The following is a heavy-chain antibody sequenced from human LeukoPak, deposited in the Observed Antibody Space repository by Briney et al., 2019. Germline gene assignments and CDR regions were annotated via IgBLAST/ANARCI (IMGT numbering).Heavy chain of an antibody. CDR2: IYYRGST. D-gene: IGHD3-3*01. CDR1: GGSFSSYY. V-gene: IGHV4-59*01. Sequence: PSETLSLTCTVSGGSFSSYYWSWFRQPPGEGLEWIGFIYYRGSTNYNPSLKSRVTISVDTSKNQFSLKLSSVTAADTAVYYCATYIRSGSIAWYFDLWGRGTLVTVSS. J-gene: IGHJ2*01. CDR3: ATYIRSGSIAWYFDL.